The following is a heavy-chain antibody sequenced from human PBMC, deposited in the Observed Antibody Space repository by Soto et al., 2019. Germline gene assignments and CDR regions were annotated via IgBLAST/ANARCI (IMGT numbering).Heavy chain of an antibody. CDR2: IKMDASEQ. Sequence: EVPLVESGGGLVQPGGSLRLSWAASGFTFGSYWMSWVRQAPGKGLEWLATIKMDASEQKYVDSVKGRFTMSRDNAKNSLYLQMDSLRAEDTAVYYCARDSGDGSGASVNHYLDYWGHGTLVTVSS. J-gene: IGHJ4*01. CDR1: GFTFGSYW. V-gene: IGHV3-7*01. CDR3: ARDSGDGSGASVNHYLDY. D-gene: IGHD3-10*01.